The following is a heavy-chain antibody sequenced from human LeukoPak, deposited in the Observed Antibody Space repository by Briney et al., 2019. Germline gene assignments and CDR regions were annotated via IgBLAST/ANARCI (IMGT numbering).Heavy chain of an antibody. D-gene: IGHD6-19*01. CDR1: GFTFSTYW. CDR2: IRPDGSEK. CDR3: ARGGKWLDAN. V-gene: IGHV3-7*01. Sequence: QSGGSLRLSCAASGFTFSTYWMSWVRQAPGKGLEWVANIRPDGSEKNYLDSVKGRFTISRDDAKNSVYLQMNSLRAEETAVYYCARGGKWLDANWGRGTLVTVSS. J-gene: IGHJ4*02.